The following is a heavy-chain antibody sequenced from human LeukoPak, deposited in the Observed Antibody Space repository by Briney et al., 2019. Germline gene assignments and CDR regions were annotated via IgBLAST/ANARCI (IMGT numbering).Heavy chain of an antibody. V-gene: IGHV3-74*01. J-gene: IGHJ4*02. CDR2: LRSDGTT. Sequence: GGSLRLSXAASGFTFSNSWMHWVRQTPGKGLVWVSCLRSDGTTTDAESVKGRFTISRDSAKNTLYLQMNSLRAEDTAVYYCARDGSYKFDYWGQGTLVTVSP. CDR3: ARDGSYKFDY. D-gene: IGHD1-26*01. CDR1: GFTFSNSW.